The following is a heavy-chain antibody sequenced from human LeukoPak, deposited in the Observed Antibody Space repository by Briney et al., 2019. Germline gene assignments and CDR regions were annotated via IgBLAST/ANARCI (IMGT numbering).Heavy chain of an antibody. CDR3: AIFASGGTRIDS. Sequence: SESLSLTCTVSGGSISNYYWSWIRQSPGKGLEWIGYVYYSGSPYYNPSLKSRVFISVHTSKNQFSLNLSSVTAADTAVYYCAIFASGGTRIDSWGQGTLVTVSS. CDR1: GGSISNYY. CDR2: VYYSGSP. J-gene: IGHJ4*02. V-gene: IGHV4-30-4*08. D-gene: IGHD2-15*01.